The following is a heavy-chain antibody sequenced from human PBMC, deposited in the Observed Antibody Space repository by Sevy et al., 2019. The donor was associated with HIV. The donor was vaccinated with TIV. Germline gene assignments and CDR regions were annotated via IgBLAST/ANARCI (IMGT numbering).Heavy chain of an antibody. CDR2: IKSKTDGGTT. CDR3: TTDGIVEMATITSGY. Sequence: GSLRLSCAASGFTFSNAWMSWVRQAPGKGLEWVGRIKSKTDGGTTDYAAPVKGRFTISRDDSKNTLYLQMNSLKTEDTAVYYCTTDGIVEMATITSGYWGQGTLVTVSS. D-gene: IGHD5-12*01. J-gene: IGHJ4*02. CDR1: GFTFSNAW. V-gene: IGHV3-15*01.